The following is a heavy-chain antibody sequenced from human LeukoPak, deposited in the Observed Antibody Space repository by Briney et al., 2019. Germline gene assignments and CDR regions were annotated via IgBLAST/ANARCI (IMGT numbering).Heavy chain of an antibody. D-gene: IGHD3-22*01. CDR3: AKLPKANYYDSSGYFDY. Sequence: GSLRLSCAASGFTFSSYAMSWVRQAPGKGLEWVSAISGSGGSTYYADSVKGRFTISRDNSKNTLYLQMNSLRAEDTAVYYCAKLPKANYYDSSGYFDYWGQGTLVTVSS. CDR1: GFTFSSYA. J-gene: IGHJ4*02. CDR2: ISGSGGST. V-gene: IGHV3-23*01.